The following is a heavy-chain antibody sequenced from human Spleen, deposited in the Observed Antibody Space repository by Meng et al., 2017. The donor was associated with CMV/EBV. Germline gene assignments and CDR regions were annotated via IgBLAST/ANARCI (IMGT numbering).Heavy chain of an antibody. Sequence: GESLKISCAASGFTFKNFARSWVRQAPGKGLEWVSGVSAGGDSTYYADSVKGRFIISRDNSKNTVYLQMNSLRAEDTALYYCAKYYMFDPWGQGTLVTVSS. CDR3: AKYYMFDP. CDR1: GFTFKNFA. V-gene: IGHV3-23*01. D-gene: IGHD3-10*01. CDR2: VSAGGDST. J-gene: IGHJ5*02.